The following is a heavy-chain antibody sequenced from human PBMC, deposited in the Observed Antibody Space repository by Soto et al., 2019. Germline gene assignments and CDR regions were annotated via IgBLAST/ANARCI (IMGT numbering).Heavy chain of an antibody. CDR1: GGSISSGDNF. V-gene: IGHV4-31*02. D-gene: IGHD6-13*01. CDR3: ARGFGSSSWDY. J-gene: IGHJ4*02. Sequence: KPSETLSLTCSVSGGSISSGDNFWSWIRQYPGKGLEWIGFIYHSGSTYYNPSLKSRVTISVDTSKKQFSLNLSSVTAADTAVYYCARGFGSSSWDYWGQGTPVTVSS. CDR2: IYHSGST.